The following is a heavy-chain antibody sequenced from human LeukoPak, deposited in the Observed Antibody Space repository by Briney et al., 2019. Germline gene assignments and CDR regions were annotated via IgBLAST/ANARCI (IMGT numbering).Heavy chain of an antibody. V-gene: IGHV3-30*02. D-gene: IGHD4-17*01. Sequence: GGSLRLSCAASGFTFSSYGMHWVRQAPGKGLEWVAFIRYDGSNKYYADSVKGRFTISRDNSKNTLYLQMNSLRAEDTAVYYCAKDVTTDSAEYFQHWGQGTLVTVSS. CDR3: AKDVTTDSAEYFQH. J-gene: IGHJ1*01. CDR1: GFTFSSYG. CDR2: IRYDGSNK.